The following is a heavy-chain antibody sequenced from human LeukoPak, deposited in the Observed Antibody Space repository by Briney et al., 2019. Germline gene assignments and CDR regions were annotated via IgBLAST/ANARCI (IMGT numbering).Heavy chain of an antibody. Sequence: SETLSLTCTVSGGSISSYYWSWIRQPPGKGLEWIGYIYYSGSTNYNPSLKSRVTISVDTSKNQFSLKLSSVTAADTAVYYCARGPLIRYFDWLLKSDWFDPWGQGTLVTVSS. CDR1: GGSISSYY. CDR3: ARGPLIRYFDWLLKSDWFDP. V-gene: IGHV4-59*01. D-gene: IGHD3-9*01. J-gene: IGHJ5*02. CDR2: IYYSGST.